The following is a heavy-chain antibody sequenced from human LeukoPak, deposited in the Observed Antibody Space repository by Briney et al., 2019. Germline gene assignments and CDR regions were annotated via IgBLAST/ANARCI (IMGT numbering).Heavy chain of an antibody. CDR2: INPNSGGT. CDR1: GYTFTGYY. CDR3: ARVVVVPAPAFDI. V-gene: IGHV1-2*02. D-gene: IGHD2-2*01. J-gene: IGHJ3*02. Sequence: ASVKVSCKASGYTFTGYYMHWVRQAPGQGLEWMGWINPNSGGTNYAQKFQGRVTMTRDTSISTAYMELSRLRSDDTAVYYCARVVVVPAPAFDIWGQGTMVTVSS.